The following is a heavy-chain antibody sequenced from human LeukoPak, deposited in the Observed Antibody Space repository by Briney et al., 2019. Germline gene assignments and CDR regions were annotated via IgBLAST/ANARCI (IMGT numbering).Heavy chain of an antibody. V-gene: IGHV4-30-2*01. CDR3: DRGGLFVLGVDV. CDR2: IYDSGST. D-gene: IGHD3-10*02. J-gene: IGHJ6*04. Sequence: PSQTLSLTCAVSGGSISNYGYSWSWIRQPPGKGLEWIGDIYDSGSTYYNSSLRSRVTISIDRSKNQFSLKLTSVTAADTAVYFCDRGGLFVLGVDVWRKGTTLTVSS. CDR1: GGSISNYGYS.